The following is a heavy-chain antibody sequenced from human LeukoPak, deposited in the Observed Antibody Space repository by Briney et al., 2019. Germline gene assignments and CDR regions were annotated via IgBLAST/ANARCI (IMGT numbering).Heavy chain of an antibody. J-gene: IGHJ4*02. CDR3: ARGGYSYGYSSGAYYFDY. V-gene: IGHV3-33*01. D-gene: IGHD5-18*01. CDR1: GFTFSSYG. CDR2: IWYDGSNK. Sequence: GGSLRLSCAASGFTFSSYGMHWVRQAPGKGLEWVAVIWYDGSNKYYADSVKGRFTISRDNSKNTLYLQMNSLRAEDTAVYYCARGGYSYGYSSGAYYFDYWDQGTLVTVSS.